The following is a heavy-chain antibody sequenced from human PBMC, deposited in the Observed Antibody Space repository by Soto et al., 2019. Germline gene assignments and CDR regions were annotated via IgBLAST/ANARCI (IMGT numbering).Heavy chain of an antibody. V-gene: IGHV3-30*18. CDR1: GFTFSSYG. Sequence: QVQLVESGGGVVQPGRSLRLSCAASGFTFSSYGMHWVRPDPGKGLEWVAVISYDGSNKYYADSVKGRFTISRDNSKNTLYLQMNSLRAEDTAVYYCAKDTGYCSGGSCYPDYWGQGTLVTVSS. J-gene: IGHJ4*02. D-gene: IGHD2-15*01. CDR3: AKDTGYCSGGSCYPDY. CDR2: ISYDGSNK.